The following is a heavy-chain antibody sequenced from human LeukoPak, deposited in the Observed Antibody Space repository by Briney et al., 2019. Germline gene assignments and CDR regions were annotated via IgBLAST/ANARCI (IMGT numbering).Heavy chain of an antibody. Sequence: PGGSLRLSCVVSGFTFSSYWMHWVRQPPGKGLVWVSRINSDESSTTYADSVKGRFTISRDNAKNTLYLQMNSLKAEDTAVYYCVRDSPSGFFDLWGRGTLVTVSS. CDR3: VRDSPSGFFDL. D-gene: IGHD6-19*01. V-gene: IGHV3-74*01. J-gene: IGHJ2*01. CDR1: GFTFSSYW. CDR2: INSDESST.